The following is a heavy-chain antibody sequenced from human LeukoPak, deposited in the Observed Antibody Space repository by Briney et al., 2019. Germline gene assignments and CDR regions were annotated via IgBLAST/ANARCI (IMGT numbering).Heavy chain of an antibody. Sequence: GGSLRLPCAASGFTFSSYAMSWVRQAPGKGLEWVSAISGSGGSTYYADSVKGRFTISRDNSKNTLYLQMNSLRAEDTAVYYCAKVGGSYYYDSSGSNGYYFDYWGQGTLVTVSS. V-gene: IGHV3-23*01. CDR2: ISGSGGST. D-gene: IGHD3-22*01. CDR1: GFTFSSYA. CDR3: AKVGGSYYYDSSGSNGYYFDY. J-gene: IGHJ4*02.